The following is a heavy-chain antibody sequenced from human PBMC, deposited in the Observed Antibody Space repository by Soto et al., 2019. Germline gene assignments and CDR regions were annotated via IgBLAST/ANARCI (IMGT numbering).Heavy chain of an antibody. CDR1: GVTFSNYP. CDR3: AKDPYCSSISCYAGNLYY. Sequence: GGSLRLSCAASGVTFSNYPMSWVRQAPGKGLEWVSYISDSGGTTYYADSVKGRFTISRDNSKNTLYLQMNSLRAEDTAVYYCAKDPYCSSISCYAGNLYYRGQGALVTVSS. D-gene: IGHD2-2*01. J-gene: IGHJ4*02. CDR2: ISDSGGTT. V-gene: IGHV3-23*01.